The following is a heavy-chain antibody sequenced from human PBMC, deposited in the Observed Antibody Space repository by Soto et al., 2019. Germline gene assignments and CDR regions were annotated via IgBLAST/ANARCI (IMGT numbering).Heavy chain of an antibody. J-gene: IGHJ5*01. CDR2: LNPNSGGT. CDR1: GYTFTGYY. CDR3: VRWHVSATGLGCFDS. D-gene: IGHD6-13*01. Sequence: ASVKVSCKASGYTFTGYYMHCVRQAPGQGLEWMGWLNPNSGGTNYAQKFQGSVTMTRDTSISTAYMELSRLRSEDTAVYYCVRWHVSATGLGCFDSWDQGILVTVSS. V-gene: IGHV1-2*02.